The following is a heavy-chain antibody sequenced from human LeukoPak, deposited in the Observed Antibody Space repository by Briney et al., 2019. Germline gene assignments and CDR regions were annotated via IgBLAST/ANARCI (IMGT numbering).Heavy chain of an antibody. CDR3: ARDRGDDIAFDP. J-gene: IGHJ5*02. Sequence: SETLSLTCAVYGESFSGYYWSWIRQPPGKGLEWIGEINHSGSTNYNPSLKSRVTISVDTSKNQFSLKLSSVTAADTAVYYCARDRGDDIAFDPWGQGTLVTVSS. CDR1: GESFSGYY. D-gene: IGHD3-9*01. CDR2: INHSGST. V-gene: IGHV4-34*01.